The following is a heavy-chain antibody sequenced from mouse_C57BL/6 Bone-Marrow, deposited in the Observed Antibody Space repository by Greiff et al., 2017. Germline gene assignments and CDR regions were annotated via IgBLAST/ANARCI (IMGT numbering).Heavy chain of an antibody. Sequence: VQLQQSGAELVRPGASVKLSCTASGFNIKDDYMHWVKQRPEQGLEWIGWIDPANGNTKYAPKFQGKATITADTSSNTAYLQLSSLTSEDTAIYYCARGSGWGQGTTLTVSS. CDR1: GFNIKDDY. CDR3: ARGSG. V-gene: IGHV14-3*01. J-gene: IGHJ2*01. CDR2: IDPANGNT. D-gene: IGHD1-3*01.